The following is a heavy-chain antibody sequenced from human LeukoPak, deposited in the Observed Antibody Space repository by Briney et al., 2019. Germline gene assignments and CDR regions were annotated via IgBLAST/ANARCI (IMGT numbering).Heavy chain of an antibody. Sequence: PGGSLRLSCAASGFTFSNYAMSWVRQAPGKGLEWVSAISGSGGSTYYADSVKGRFTISRDNSKNTLYLQMNSLRAEDTAVYYCAKTPRNYYDSSGSISPNDYWGQGTLVTVSS. D-gene: IGHD3-22*01. V-gene: IGHV3-23*01. CDR2: ISGSGGST. J-gene: IGHJ4*02. CDR3: AKTPRNYYDSSGSISPNDY. CDR1: GFTFSNYA.